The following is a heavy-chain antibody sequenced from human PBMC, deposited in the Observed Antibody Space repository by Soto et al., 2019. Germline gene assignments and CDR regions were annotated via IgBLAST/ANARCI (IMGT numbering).Heavy chain of an antibody. J-gene: IGHJ3*02. CDR2: IYPGDSDI. CDR3: ARVALGLGNYYQCAFDM. CDR1: GYRFANSW. V-gene: IGHV5-51*01. D-gene: IGHD3-10*01. Sequence: EVQLVQSGTEVKKPGESLKISCQGSGYRFANSWIAWVRQTPGKGLEWMGIIYPGDSDIRYSAAFQGPVTISADTSTSTAYLQWNSLKASDAGLYFCARVALGLGNYYQCAFDMWGQGTKVTVSS.